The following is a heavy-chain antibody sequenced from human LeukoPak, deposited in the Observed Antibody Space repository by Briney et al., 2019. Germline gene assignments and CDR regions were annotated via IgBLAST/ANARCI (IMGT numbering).Heavy chain of an antibody. CDR3: ASGYSGYDGFDY. D-gene: IGHD5-12*01. Sequence: GRSLRLSCAASGFTFSSYAMHWVRQAPGKGLEWVAVISYDGRNKYYADSVKGRFTISRDNSKNTLYLQMTSLRAEDTAVYYCASGYSGYDGFDYWGQGTLATVSS. CDR1: GFTFSSYA. CDR2: ISYDGRNK. V-gene: IGHV3-30*04. J-gene: IGHJ4*02.